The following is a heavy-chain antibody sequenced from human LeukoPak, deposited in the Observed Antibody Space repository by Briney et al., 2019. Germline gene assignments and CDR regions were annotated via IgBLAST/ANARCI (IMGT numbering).Heavy chain of an antibody. CDR2: LRGNGDT. CDR1: GFTFSTYA. J-gene: IGHJ4*02. V-gene: IGHV3-23*01. D-gene: IGHD1-1*01. Sequence: GGSLRLSCAASGFTFSTYAMSWVREAPVRGLEWVSSLRGNGDTFYADSVKGRFTLPRDDSRNTVYLQLNNLRVEDTAVYYCAKANWVSNADAVSWGQGTVVTVSS. CDR3: AKANWVSNADAVS.